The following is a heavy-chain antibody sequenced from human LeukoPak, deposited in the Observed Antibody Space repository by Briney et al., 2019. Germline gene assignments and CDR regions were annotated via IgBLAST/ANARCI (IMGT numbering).Heavy chain of an antibody. Sequence: GGSLRLSRAVSGFTLCTYVMNRVGQAPGQGLEWISYINGYGNSIYYAASVTGRFITSRDNAKISLFLQMNRLRVEDTAVYYCARETANCGGDCIDYWGEGTLVTVPS. CDR2: INGYGNSI. V-gene: IGHV3-48*03. CDR1: GFTLCTYV. CDR3: ARETANCGGDCIDY. J-gene: IGHJ4*02. D-gene: IGHD2-21*02.